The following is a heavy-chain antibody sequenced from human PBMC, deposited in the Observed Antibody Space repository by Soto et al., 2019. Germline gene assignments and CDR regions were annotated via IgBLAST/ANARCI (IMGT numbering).Heavy chain of an antibody. Sequence: GGSLRLSCAASGFTFSSYAMSWVRQAPGKGLEWVSAISGSGGSTYHADSVKGRFTISRDNSKNTLYLQMNSLRAEDTAVYYCAKDPCSGGSCYYYGMDVWGQGTTVTVSS. J-gene: IGHJ6*02. CDR2: ISGSGGST. V-gene: IGHV3-23*01. D-gene: IGHD2-15*01. CDR3: AKDPCSGGSCYYYGMDV. CDR1: GFTFSSYA.